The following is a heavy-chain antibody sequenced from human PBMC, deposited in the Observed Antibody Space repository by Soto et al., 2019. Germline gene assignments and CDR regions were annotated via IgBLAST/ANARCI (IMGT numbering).Heavy chain of an antibody. CDR1: GFSFSDYF. CDR2: INPSGDSR. V-gene: IGHV1-46*01. CDR3: ARGDYGDYPPLGY. Sequence: ASVKFSCKASGFSFSDYFMHWVRQAPGQGLEWMGIINPSGDSRNYAQKFQGRVTITRDTSTSTVYMDLNSLRAEDTAVYYCARGDYGDYPPLGYWGQGTLVTVSS. J-gene: IGHJ4*02. D-gene: IGHD4-17*01.